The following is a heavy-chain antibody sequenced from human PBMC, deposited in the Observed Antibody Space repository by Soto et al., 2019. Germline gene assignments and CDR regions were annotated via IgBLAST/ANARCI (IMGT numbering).Heavy chain of an antibody. V-gene: IGHV4-39*02. J-gene: IGHJ4*02. D-gene: IGHD2-21*01. CDR3: ARRSHIVVDQT. CDR2: FYYDGRT. Sequence: PSETLSLTCIVSGASFSDANYYWVWIRQPPGEGLEWIGSFYYDGRTYYNASLKSRVTISVDTSKNHFSLMLTSVTAADTAVYYCARRSHIVVDQTWGKGTLVTVSS. CDR1: GASFSDANYY.